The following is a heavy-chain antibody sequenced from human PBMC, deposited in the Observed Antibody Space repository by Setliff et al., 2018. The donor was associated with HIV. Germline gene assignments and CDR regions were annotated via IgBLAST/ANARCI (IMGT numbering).Heavy chain of an antibody. CDR1: GYTFTAYG. D-gene: IGHD6-19*01. V-gene: IGHV1-18*01. CDR2: ISPNFGHT. J-gene: IGHJ6*02. Sequence: ASVKVSCKPSGYTFTAYGLSWVRQAPGQGLEWMGWISPNFGHTKYAQKFLDRVTMTIDTATSRAYMELRSLRSDDTAVYFCARLGSGWSDSYYYAMDIWGQGTTVTVSS. CDR3: ARLGSGWSDSYYYAMDI.